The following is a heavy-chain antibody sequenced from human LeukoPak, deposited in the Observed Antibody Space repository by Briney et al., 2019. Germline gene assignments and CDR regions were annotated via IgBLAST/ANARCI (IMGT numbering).Heavy chain of an antibody. J-gene: IGHJ3*02. Sequence: SETLSLTCTVSGGSISSGDYYWSWIRQPPGKGLEWIGYIYYSGSTYYNPSLKSRVTISVDTSKNQFSLKLSSVTAADTAVYYCARHSGIHAFDIWGQGTMVTVSS. CDR1: GGSISSGDYY. CDR2: IYYSGST. CDR3: ARHSGIHAFDI. V-gene: IGHV4-30-4*01. D-gene: IGHD1-14*01.